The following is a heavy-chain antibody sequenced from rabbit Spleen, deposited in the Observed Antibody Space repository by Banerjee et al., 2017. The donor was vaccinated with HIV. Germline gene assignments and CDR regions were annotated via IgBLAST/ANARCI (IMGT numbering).Heavy chain of an antibody. CDR1: GFDFTNYY. CDR2: IYSAKGST. V-gene: IGHV1S7*01. D-gene: IGHD6-1*01. J-gene: IGHJ6*01. CDR3: ARDSIYANFFSVAAALDL. Sequence: QLTETGGDLVQPGGSLTLSCKASGFDFTNYYISWVRQAPGKGLEWIGIIYSAKGSTDYASWVNGRFTISSDNAQSTVDLKMTSLTAADTATYFCARDSIYANFFSVAAALDLWGPGTLVTVS.